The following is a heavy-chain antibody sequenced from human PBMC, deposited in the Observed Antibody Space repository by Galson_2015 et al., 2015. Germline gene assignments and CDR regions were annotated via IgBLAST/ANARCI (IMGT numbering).Heavy chain of an antibody. CDR3: ARGAVEYYYDSSGIPY. D-gene: IGHD3-22*01. V-gene: IGHV3-21*01. CDR1: GFTFSSYS. Sequence: SLRLSCAASGFTFSSYSMNWVRQAPGKGLEWVSSISSSSSYIYYADSVKGRFTISRDNAKNSLYLQMNSLRAEDTAVYYCARGAVEYYYDSSGIPYWGQGTLVTVSS. J-gene: IGHJ4*02. CDR2: ISSSSSYI.